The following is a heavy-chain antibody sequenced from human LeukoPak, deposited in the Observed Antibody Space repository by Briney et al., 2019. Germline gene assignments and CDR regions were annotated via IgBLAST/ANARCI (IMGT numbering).Heavy chain of an antibody. CDR1: AFTVSTNY. D-gene: IGHD6-6*01. Sequence: GGSLRLSCAASAFTVSTNYMSWVRQAPGKGLEWVSIIYSGGSTYYADSVKGRFTISRDNPKNTLYLQMNSLRAEDTAVYYCARVGGSSPAYWGQGTLVTVSS. J-gene: IGHJ4*02. V-gene: IGHV3-53*01. CDR3: ARVGGSSPAY. CDR2: IYSGGST.